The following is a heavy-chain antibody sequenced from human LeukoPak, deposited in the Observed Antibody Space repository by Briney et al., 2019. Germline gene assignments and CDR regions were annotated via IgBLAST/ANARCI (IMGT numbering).Heavy chain of an antibody. CDR3: ARVSMLGKYFFDY. D-gene: IGHD2-8*01. V-gene: IGHV3-48*01. J-gene: IGHJ4*02. Sequence: GGSLRLSCAASGFTFNTYTMNWVRQAPGKGLEWVSYISGSSGIIDYADSVRGRFTISRDNAKNSLYLQMNSLRAEDTAVYYCARVSMLGKYFFDYWGQGTLVTVSS. CDR1: GFTFNTYT. CDR2: ISGSSGII.